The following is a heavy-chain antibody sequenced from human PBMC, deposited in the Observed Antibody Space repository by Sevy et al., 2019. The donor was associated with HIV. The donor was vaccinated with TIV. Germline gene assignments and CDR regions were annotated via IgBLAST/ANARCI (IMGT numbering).Heavy chain of an antibody. V-gene: IGHV3-21*01. CDR1: GFTFSSSS. Sequence: GGSLRLSCAASGFTFSSSSMNWVRQAPGKGLEWVSFISFSSNSIYYADSVKGRFTISRDNAKNSLFLQMNSLRAEDTAVYYCARDETWDAFDIWGQGTMVTVSS. J-gene: IGHJ3*02. CDR3: ARDETWDAFDI. CDR2: ISFSSNSI.